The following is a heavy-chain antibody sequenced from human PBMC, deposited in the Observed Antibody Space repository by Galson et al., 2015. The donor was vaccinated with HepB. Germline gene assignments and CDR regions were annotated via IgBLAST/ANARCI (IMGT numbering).Heavy chain of an antibody. J-gene: IGHJ4*02. CDR2: IWYDGSNK. CDR1: GFTFSSYG. D-gene: IGHD4-17*01. CDR3: ARDTLKYGDYLFGDY. Sequence: SLRLSCAASGFTFSSYGMHWVRQAPGKGLEWVAVIWYDGSNKYYADSVKGRFTISRDNSKNTLYLQMNSLRAEDTAVYYCARDTLKYGDYLFGDYWGQGTLVTVSS. V-gene: IGHV3-33*01.